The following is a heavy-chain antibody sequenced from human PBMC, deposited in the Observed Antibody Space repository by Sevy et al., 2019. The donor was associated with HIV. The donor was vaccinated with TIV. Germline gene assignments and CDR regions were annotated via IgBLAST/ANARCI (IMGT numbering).Heavy chain of an antibody. CDR3: ARALSGKYSY. Sequence: GGSLRLSCAASGLTFSSYNMNWVRQAPGKGLEWVSSIATSSSYMYYADSVKGRFTISRDNAKNSLYLQMNSLRAEDTAVYYCARALSGKYSYWGQGTLVTVSS. J-gene: IGHJ4*02. CDR1: GLTFSSYN. CDR2: IATSSSYM. D-gene: IGHD1-26*01. V-gene: IGHV3-21*01.